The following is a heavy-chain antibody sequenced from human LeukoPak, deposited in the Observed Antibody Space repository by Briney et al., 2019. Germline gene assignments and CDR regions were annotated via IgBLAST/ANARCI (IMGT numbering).Heavy chain of an antibody. CDR2: SSWNSGSI. V-gene: IGHV3-9*01. J-gene: IGHJ4*02. CDR1: RLSFHECD. D-gene: IGHD6-13*01. CDR3: AKDLGSRSWYLGN. Sequence: GGSLRLSCAASRLSFHECDKHWARQAPGKGLEWVSGSSWNSGSIGYADSVKGRFTISRDNAKNTLYLEMNSLRAEDTALYYCAKDLGSRSWYLGNWVQGSLVTVSS.